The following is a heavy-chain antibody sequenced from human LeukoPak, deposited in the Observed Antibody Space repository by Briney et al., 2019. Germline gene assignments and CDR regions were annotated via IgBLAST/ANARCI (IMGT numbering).Heavy chain of an antibody. CDR2: INYNGERT. CDR3: ASRGPQYYDFWSGYPADAFDI. D-gene: IGHD3-3*01. Sequence: SETLSLTCTVSGGSFSGYLWSWLRQPPGKGLEWIGEINYNGERTNYNPSLKSRVTISVDTSKNQFSLKLSSVTAADTAVYYCASRGPQYYDFWSGYPADAFDIWGQGTMVTVSS. CDR1: GGSFSGYL. V-gene: IGHV4-34*01. J-gene: IGHJ3*02.